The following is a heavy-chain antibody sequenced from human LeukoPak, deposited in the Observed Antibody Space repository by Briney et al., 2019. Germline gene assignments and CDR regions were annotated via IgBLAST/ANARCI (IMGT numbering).Heavy chain of an antibody. J-gene: IGHJ4*02. CDR2: INHSGST. Sequence: PSETLSLTCAVYGGSFSGYYWSRIRQPPGKGLEWIGEINHSGSTNYNPSLKSRVTISVDTSKNQFSLKLSSVTAADTAVYYCARGYIPDYYDSSGYYPYFDYWGQGTLVTVSS. CDR3: ARGYIPDYYDSSGYYPYFDY. V-gene: IGHV4-34*01. D-gene: IGHD3-22*01. CDR1: GGSFSGYY.